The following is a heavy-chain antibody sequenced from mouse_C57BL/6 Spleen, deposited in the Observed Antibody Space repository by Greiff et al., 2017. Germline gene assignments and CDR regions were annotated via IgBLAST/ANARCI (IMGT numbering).Heavy chain of an antibody. CDR3: ARRDYSNYEGYAMDY. CDR2: ISNLAYSI. Sequence: EVTLVESGGGLVQPGGSLKLSCAASGFTFSDYGMAWVRQAPRKGPEWVAFISNLAYSIYYADTVTGRITLSRENGKNTLYLVMCSLRSEDSAMYYCARRDYSNYEGYAMDYWGQGTSVTVSS. D-gene: IGHD2-5*01. V-gene: IGHV5-15*04. J-gene: IGHJ4*01. CDR1: GFTFSDYG.